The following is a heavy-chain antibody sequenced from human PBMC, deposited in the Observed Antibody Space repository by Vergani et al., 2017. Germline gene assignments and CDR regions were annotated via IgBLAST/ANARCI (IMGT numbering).Heavy chain of an antibody. Sequence: QVQLQESGPGLVKPSQTLSLTCTVSGGSISSGGYYWSWIRQHPGKGLEWIGYIYYSGSTYYNPSLKSRVTISVDTSKNQFSPKLSSVTAADTAVYYCARGYYDYVWGSYRQGAFDYWGQGTLVTVSS. CDR2: IYYSGST. CDR1: GGSISSGGYY. J-gene: IGHJ4*02. V-gene: IGHV4-31*03. CDR3: ARGYYDYVWGSYRQGAFDY. D-gene: IGHD3-16*02.